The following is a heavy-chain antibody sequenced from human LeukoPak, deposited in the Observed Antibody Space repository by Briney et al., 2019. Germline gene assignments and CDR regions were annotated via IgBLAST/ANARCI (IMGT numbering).Heavy chain of an antibody. CDR3: ARAGYSYGYWSLDDYGMDV. J-gene: IGHJ6*02. D-gene: IGHD5-18*01. CDR2: ISAYNGNT. Sequence: ASVKVSCKASGYTFTSYAMHWVRQAPGQGLEWMGWISAYNGNTNYAQKLQGRVTMTTDTSTSTAYMELRSLRSDDTAVYYCARAGYSYGYWSLDDYGMDVWGQGTTVTVSS. CDR1: GYTFTSYA. V-gene: IGHV1-18*01.